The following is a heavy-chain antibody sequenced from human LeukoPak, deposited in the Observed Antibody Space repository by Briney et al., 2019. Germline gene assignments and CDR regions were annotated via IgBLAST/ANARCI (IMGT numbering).Heavy chain of an antibody. CDR3: ARVPYGIGWYLVY. J-gene: IGHJ4*02. Sequence: GGSLRLSCAASGFTFSSYAMHWVRQAPGKGLEWVAVISYDGSNKYYADSVKGRFTISRDNSKNTLYLQMNSLRAEDTAVYYVARVPYGIGWYLVYWGRGTLVTVSS. V-gene: IGHV3-30-3*01. D-gene: IGHD6-19*01. CDR1: GFTFSSYA. CDR2: ISYDGSNK.